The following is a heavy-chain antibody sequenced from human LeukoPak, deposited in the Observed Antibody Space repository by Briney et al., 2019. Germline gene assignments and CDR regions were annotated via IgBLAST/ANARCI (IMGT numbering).Heavy chain of an antibody. J-gene: IGHJ4*02. Sequence: PSETLSLTCAVYGGSFSGDYWSWIRHPPGKGPEWLSSGSGSGGNTYYADSVNGRLTTSRDNTRDRIYLQMNSLRTDDTAVYYCARLQPLVIPAGKLGFDYWGQGTLVTVSS. CDR3: ARLQPLVIPAGKLGFDY. CDR2: GSGSGGNT. V-gene: IGHV3-23*01. CDR1: GGSFSGDY. D-gene: IGHD2-2*01.